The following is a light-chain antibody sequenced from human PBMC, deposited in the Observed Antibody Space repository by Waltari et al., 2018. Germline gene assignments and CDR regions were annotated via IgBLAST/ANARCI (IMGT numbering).Light chain of an antibody. CDR3: QSYDSSLSGSGV. CDR1: SSNIGAGYD. V-gene: IGLV1-40*01. J-gene: IGLJ1*01. Sequence: QSVLTQPPSVSGAPGQRVTISCTGSSSNIGAGYDVHWYQQLPGTAPKLLILGLGYRPSGFPDRFSGSKSGTSASRAITGLQAEDEADYYCQSYDSSLSGSGVFGTGTKVTVL. CDR2: GLG.